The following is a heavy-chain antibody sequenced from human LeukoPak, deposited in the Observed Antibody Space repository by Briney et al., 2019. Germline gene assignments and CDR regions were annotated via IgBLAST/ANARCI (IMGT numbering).Heavy chain of an antibody. V-gene: IGHV1-69*13. CDR3: ATLGNSSDAFDI. D-gene: IGHD7-27*01. CDR1: GGTFSSYA. CDR2: IIPIFGTA. J-gene: IGHJ3*02. Sequence: ASVKVSCKASGGTFSSYAISWVRQAPGQGLEWMGGIIPIFGTANYAQKFQGRVTITADESTSTAYMELSSLRSEDTAVYYCATLGNSSDAFDIWGQGTMVTVSS.